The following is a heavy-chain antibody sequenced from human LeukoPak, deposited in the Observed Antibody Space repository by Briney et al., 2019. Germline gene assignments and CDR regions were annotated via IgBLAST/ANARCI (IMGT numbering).Heavy chain of an antibody. CDR1: GFTFSSYG. Sequence: GGSLRLSCAASGFTFSSYGMHWVRQAPGKGLEWVAVISYDGSNKYYADSVKGRFTISRDNSKNTLYLQMNSLRAEDTAVYYCAKDGGTVTTVFDYCGQGTLVTVSS. V-gene: IGHV3-30*18. CDR2: ISYDGSNK. J-gene: IGHJ4*02. D-gene: IGHD4-17*01. CDR3: AKDGGTVTTVFDY.